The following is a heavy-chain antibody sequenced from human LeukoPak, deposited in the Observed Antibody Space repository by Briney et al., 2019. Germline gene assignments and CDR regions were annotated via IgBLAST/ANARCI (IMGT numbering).Heavy chain of an antibody. D-gene: IGHD5-24*01. CDR3: ASSDPEMFAPFDY. J-gene: IGHJ4*02. CDR2: IIPILGIA. V-gene: IGHV1-69*04. CDR1: GGTFSSYA. Sequence: GASVKVSCKASGGTFSSYAISWVRQAPGQGLEWMGRIIPILGIANYAQKFQGRVTITADKSTSTAYMELSSLRSEDTAVYYCASSDPEMFAPFDYWGQGTLVTVSS.